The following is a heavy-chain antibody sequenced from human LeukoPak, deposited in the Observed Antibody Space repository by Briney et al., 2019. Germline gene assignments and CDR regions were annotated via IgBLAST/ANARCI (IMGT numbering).Heavy chain of an antibody. D-gene: IGHD5-24*01. CDR2: ISSSSSYI. Sequence: PGGSLRLSCAASGFTFSSYSMNWVRQAPGKGLEWVSSISSSSSYIYYADSVKGRFTISRDNAKNSLYLQMNSLRAEDTAVYYCAREVRDGYNWDAFDIWGQGTMVTVSS. CDR3: AREVRDGYNWDAFDI. J-gene: IGHJ3*02. V-gene: IGHV3-21*01. CDR1: GFTFSSYS.